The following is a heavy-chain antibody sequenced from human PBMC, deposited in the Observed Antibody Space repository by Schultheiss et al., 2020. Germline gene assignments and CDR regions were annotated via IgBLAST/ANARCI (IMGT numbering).Heavy chain of an antibody. CDR2: ISSSSSTI. Sequence: GGSLRLSCAASGFTFSSYSMNWVRQAPGKGLEWVSYISSSSSTIYYADSVKGRFTISRDNAKNSLYLQMNSLRAEDTAVYYCARDFPSPLYGDYGEGFQHWGQGTLVTVSS. CDR3: ARDFPSPLYGDYGEGFQH. V-gene: IGHV3-48*01. CDR1: GFTFSSYS. D-gene: IGHD4-17*01. J-gene: IGHJ1*01.